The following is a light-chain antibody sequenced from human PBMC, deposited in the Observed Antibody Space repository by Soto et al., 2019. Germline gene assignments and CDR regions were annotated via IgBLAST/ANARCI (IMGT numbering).Light chain of an antibody. J-gene: IGLJ1*01. CDR3: SSYAGSSNV. V-gene: IGLV2-14*02. Sequence: QSALTQPASVSGSPGQSITISCTGTSSDIGGYNLVSWYQQHPGKAPKLIIYEASKRPSGVSDRFSGSRSGNTASLTVSGLQAEDEADYYCSSYAGSSNVFGTGTKLTVL. CDR1: SSDIGGYNL. CDR2: EAS.